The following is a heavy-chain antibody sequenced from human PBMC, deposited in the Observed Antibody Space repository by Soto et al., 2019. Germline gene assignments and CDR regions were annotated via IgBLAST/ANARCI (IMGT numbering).Heavy chain of an antibody. J-gene: IGHJ4*02. CDR2: ISGSGGST. D-gene: IGHD6-13*01. V-gene: IGHV3-23*01. CDR1: GFTFSSYA. Sequence: PGGSLRLSCAASGFTFSSYAMSWVRQAPGKGLEWVSAISGSGGSTYYSDSVKGRFTISRYTSKNTLYLKMNSLTAEDTAVYYGAKDRPRIAAAGTGDYFDYWGQGTLVTVSS. CDR3: AKDRPRIAAAGTGDYFDY.